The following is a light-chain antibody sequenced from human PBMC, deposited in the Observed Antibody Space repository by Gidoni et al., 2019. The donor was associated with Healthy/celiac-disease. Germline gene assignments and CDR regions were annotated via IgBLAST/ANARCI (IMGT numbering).Light chain of an antibody. J-gene: IGLJ1*01. CDR3: SSYTSSSTLVV. CDR2: EVS. Sequence: QSALTQPASVSGSPGQSITISCTGTSSDVGGYNYVSWYQQHQGKAPKLMIYEVSNRPSGVSNRFSGSKSGNTASLTISGLQAEDEADYYCSSYTSSSTLVVFGTGTKVTVL. CDR1: SSDVGGYNY. V-gene: IGLV2-14*01.